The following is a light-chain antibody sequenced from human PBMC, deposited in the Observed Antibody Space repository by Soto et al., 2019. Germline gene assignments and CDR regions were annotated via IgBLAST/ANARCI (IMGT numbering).Light chain of an antibody. CDR3: QQGHSTPYT. CDR1: QNIRTY. J-gene: IGKJ2*01. V-gene: IGKV1-39*01. CDR2: SAS. Sequence: DIQMTQSPYSLSASVGDSVTITFRASQNIRTYLNWYQQKPGRAPKLLIHSASALPSGVPSRFSGSGSGTEFTLTMSGLQPEDFATYYCQQGHSTPYTFGQGTKGEIK.